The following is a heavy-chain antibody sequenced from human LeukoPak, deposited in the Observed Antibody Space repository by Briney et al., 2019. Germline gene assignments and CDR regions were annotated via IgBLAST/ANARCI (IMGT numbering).Heavy chain of an antibody. CDR2: IRSKVYGGTT. Sequence: PGRSLRLSCTTSGFTFGDYVLSWVRQAPGKGLEWVGFIRSKVYGGTTEYAASVKGRFTMLRDDSKSIAYLQMNSLKTEDTAVYFCTRGLDYWGQGTLVTVSS. CDR3: TRGLDY. CDR1: GFTFGDYV. J-gene: IGHJ4*02. V-gene: IGHV3-49*04.